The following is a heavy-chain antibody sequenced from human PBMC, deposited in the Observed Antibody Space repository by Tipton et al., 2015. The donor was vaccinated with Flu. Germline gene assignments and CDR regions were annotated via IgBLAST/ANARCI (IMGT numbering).Heavy chain of an antibody. V-gene: IGHV1-58*01. CDR2: IVVGSGNT. CDR3: AADPPYDSGDYRYSYYGMDV. CDR1: GFTFTSSA. D-gene: IGHD4-17*01. J-gene: IGHJ6*02. Sequence: QLVQSGPEVKKPGTSVKVSCKASGFTFTSSAVQWVRQARGQRLEWIGWIVVGSGNTNYAQKFQERVTITRDMSTSTAYMELSSLRSEDTAVYYCAADPPYDSGDYRYSYYGMDVWGQGTTVTASS.